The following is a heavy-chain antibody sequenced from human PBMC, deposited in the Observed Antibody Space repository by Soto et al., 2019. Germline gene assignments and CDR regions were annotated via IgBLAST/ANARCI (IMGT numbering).Heavy chain of an antibody. J-gene: IGHJ6*02. Sequence: QITLKESGPTLVKPTQTLTLTCTFSGFSLSTSGVGVGWIRQPPGKALEWLALIYWDDDKRYSPSLRSRLTLSKDTSKNQVGLTMTNMDPADTATYYCIQSRCGGDCLQSYASHYYYGLDVWGQGTTVAVSS. CDR3: IQSRCGGDCLQSYASHYYYGLDV. D-gene: IGHD2-21*02. V-gene: IGHV2-5*02. CDR2: IYWDDDK. CDR1: GFSLSTSGVG.